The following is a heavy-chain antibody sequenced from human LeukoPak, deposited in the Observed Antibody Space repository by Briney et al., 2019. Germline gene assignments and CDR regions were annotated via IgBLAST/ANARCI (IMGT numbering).Heavy chain of an antibody. Sequence: PSETLSLTCTVSGGSISSGSYYWSWIRQPAGKGLEWIGRIYTSGSTNYNPSLKSRVTISVDTSKNQFSLKLSSVTAADTAVYYCARVYTIGIAAAVNWFDPWGQGTLVTVSS. V-gene: IGHV4-61*02. CDR3: ARVYTIGIAAAVNWFDP. D-gene: IGHD6-13*01. CDR1: GGSISSGSYY. J-gene: IGHJ5*02. CDR2: IYTSGST.